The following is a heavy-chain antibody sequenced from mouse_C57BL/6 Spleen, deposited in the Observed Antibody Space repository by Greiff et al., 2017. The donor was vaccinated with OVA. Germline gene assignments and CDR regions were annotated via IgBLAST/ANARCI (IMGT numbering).Heavy chain of an antibody. D-gene: IGHD1-1*01. CDR3: AREGFMRYFDV. Sequence: VKLQQPGAELVKPGASVKLSCKASGYTFTSYWMHWVKQRPGQGLEWIGMIHPNSGSTNYNEKFTSKATLTVDKSSSTAYMQLSSLTSEDSAVYYCAREGFMRYFDVWGTGTTVTVSS. J-gene: IGHJ1*03. CDR2: IHPNSGST. V-gene: IGHV1-64*01. CDR1: GYTFTSYW.